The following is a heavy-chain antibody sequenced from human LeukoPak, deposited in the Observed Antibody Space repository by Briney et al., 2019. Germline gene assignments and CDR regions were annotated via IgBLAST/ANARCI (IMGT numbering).Heavy chain of an antibody. D-gene: IGHD3-22*01. CDR1: GGTFSSYA. V-gene: IGHV1-69*13. J-gene: IGHJ3*02. CDR3: ARPYDSIDAFDI. Sequence: SVKVSCKASGGTFSSYAISWVRQAPGQGLEWMGGIIPIFGTANYAQKFQGRVTITADESTSTAYMELRSLRSDDTAVYYCARPYDSIDAFDIWGQGTMVTVSS. CDR2: IIPIFGTA.